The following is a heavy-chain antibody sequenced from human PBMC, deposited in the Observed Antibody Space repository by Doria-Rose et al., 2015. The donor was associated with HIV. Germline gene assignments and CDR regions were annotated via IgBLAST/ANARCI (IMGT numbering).Heavy chain of an antibody. V-gene: IGHV2-26*01. D-gene: IGHD6-13*01. CDR2: IFLDDER. CDR1: GVSLSSPGMG. CDR3: ARIKSSRWYHKYYFDF. J-gene: IGHJ4*02. Sequence: QVTLKESGPVLVKPTETLTLTCTVSGVSLSSPGMGVSWIRQPPGKALEWLANIFLDDERSYKTSLKSRLTISRDTSKSQVVLTMTDMDPVDTATYYCARIKSSRWYHKYYFDFWGQGTLVIVSA.